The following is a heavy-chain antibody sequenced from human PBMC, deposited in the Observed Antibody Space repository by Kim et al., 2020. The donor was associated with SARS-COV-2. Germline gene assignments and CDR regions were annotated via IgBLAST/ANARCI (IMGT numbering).Heavy chain of an antibody. V-gene: IGHV3-15*01. J-gene: IGHJ5*02. Sequence: GGSLRLSCAASGFTFTNAWMNWVRQAPGKGLEWVGRIKSITDGGTTDYAAPVKGRFTISRNDAENTFYLQMNSLKTEDTAMYYCTTDSRLRSGGRSYPWGQGTLVTVSS. D-gene: IGHD2-15*01. CDR2: IKSITDGGTT. CDR3: TTDSRLRSGGRSYP. CDR1: GFTFTNAW.